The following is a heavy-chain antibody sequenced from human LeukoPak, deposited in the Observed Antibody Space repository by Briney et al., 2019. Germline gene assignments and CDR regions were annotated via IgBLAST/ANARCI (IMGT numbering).Heavy chain of an antibody. V-gene: IGHV1-2*02. CDR3: ARDLVAARPYYFDY. D-gene: IGHD6-6*01. J-gene: IGHJ4*02. CDR1: GYTFTGYY. Sequence: ASVKVSCKASGYTFTGYYMHWVRQAPGQGLEWMGWINPNSGGTNYAQKFQGRVTMTRDTPISTAYMDLSRLRSDDTAVYYCARDLVAARPYYFDYWGQGTLVTVSS. CDR2: INPNSGGT.